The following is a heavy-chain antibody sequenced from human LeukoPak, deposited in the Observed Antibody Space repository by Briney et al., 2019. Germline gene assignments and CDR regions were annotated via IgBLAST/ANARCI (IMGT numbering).Heavy chain of an antibody. CDR1: GGSFSGYY. V-gene: IGHV4-34*01. CDR2: INHSGST. CDR3: ARAHFPNYDILTGYYKGFDY. D-gene: IGHD3-9*01. J-gene: IGHJ4*02. Sequence: SETLSLTCAVYGGSFSGYYWSWIRQPPGKGLEWIGEINHSGSTNYNPSLKSRVTISVDTSKNQFSLKLSSVTAADTAVYYCARAHFPNYDILTGYYKGFDYWGQGTLVTVSS.